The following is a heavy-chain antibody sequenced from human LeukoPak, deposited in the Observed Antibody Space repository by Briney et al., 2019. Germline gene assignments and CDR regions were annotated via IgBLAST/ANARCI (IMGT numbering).Heavy chain of an antibody. Sequence: GGSLRLSCAASGFTFSSYRMNWVRQAPGKGLEWVSSISSSSSYIYYADSVKGRFTISRDNAKNSLYLQMNSLRAEDTAVYYCARDLFSAAATPYYYYGMDVWGQGTTVTVSS. CDR2: ISSSSSYI. D-gene: IGHD6-13*01. J-gene: IGHJ6*02. CDR3: ARDLFSAAATPYYYYGMDV. V-gene: IGHV3-21*01. CDR1: GFTFSSYR.